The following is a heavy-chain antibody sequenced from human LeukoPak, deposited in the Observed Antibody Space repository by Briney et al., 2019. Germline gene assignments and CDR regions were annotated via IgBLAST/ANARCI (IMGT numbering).Heavy chain of an antibody. J-gene: IGHJ4*02. CDR3: AKGGSSGSYYPQHYFDY. CDR1: GFTLSSYA. V-gene: IGHV3-23*01. D-gene: IGHD1-26*01. Sequence: TGGSLRLSCAASGFTLSSYAMSWVRQAPGKGLEWVSAISGSGGSTYYAGSVKGRFTISRDNSKNTLYLQMNSLRAEDTAVYYCAKGGSSGSYYPQHYFDYWGQGTLVTVSS. CDR2: ISGSGGST.